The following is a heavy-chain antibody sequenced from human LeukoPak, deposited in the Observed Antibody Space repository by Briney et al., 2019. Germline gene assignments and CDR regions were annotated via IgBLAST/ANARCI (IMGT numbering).Heavy chain of an antibody. CDR1: GFTFSSYG. J-gene: IGHJ4*02. D-gene: IGHD4-17*01. V-gene: IGHV3-33*08. CDR2: IWYDGSNK. Sequence: PGRSLRLSCAASGFTFSSYGMHWVRQAPGKGLEWVAVIWYDGSNKYYTDSVKGRFTISRDNSKNTLYLQMNSLRAEDTAVYYCARDHERDDHGDSYFDFWGQGTLVTVSS. CDR3: ARDHERDDHGDSYFDF.